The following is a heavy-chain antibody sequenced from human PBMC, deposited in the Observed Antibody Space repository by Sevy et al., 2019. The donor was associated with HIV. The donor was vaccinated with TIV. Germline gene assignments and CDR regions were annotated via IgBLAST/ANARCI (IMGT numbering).Heavy chain of an antibody. CDR1: GLTFRSSA. Sequence: GGSLRLSCEGSGLTFRSSAMSWVRQAPGKGLEFVAAITDRGDVRYYADSVKGRFTISRDNSKNSMYLEMNSLRADDTAQYYCAKGRVDYFYWGQGTLVTVSS. J-gene: IGHJ4*02. CDR2: ITDRGDVR. V-gene: IGHV3-23*01. CDR3: AKGRVDYFY. D-gene: IGHD3-16*01.